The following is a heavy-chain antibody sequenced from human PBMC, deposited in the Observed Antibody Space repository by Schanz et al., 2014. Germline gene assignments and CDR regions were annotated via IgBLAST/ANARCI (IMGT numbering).Heavy chain of an antibody. Sequence: PASGFTVSSNYMSWVRQAPGKGLVRVSVIYSVGRTYYADSVKGGFTISRDNTKNTLYLQMNSLRAEDTTVYYCVKFPGASGTTSHFDYWGQGTLVTVSS. CDR3: VKFPGASGTTSHFDY. CDR2: IYSVGRT. J-gene: IGHJ4*02. CDR1: GFTVSSNY. D-gene: IGHD1-1*01. V-gene: IGHV3-53*01.